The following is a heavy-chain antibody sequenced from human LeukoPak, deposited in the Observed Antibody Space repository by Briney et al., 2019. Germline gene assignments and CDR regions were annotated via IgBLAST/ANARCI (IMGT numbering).Heavy chain of an antibody. J-gene: IGHJ4*02. D-gene: IGHD2-15*01. CDR3: ARSDCSGGSCYRAYFDF. CDR2: ISHSGST. CDR1: GGSFSGYY. Sequence: SGALSLTCAVYGGSFSGYYWSWIRQPPGKGLEWIGEISHSGSTNNNPSLKSRVTISVDKSKNQFSLKVSSVTAADTAVYYCARSDCSGGSCYRAYFDFWGQGTLVTVSS. V-gene: IGHV4-34*01.